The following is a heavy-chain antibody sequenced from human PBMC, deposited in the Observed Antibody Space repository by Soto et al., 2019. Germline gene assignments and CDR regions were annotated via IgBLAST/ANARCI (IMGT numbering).Heavy chain of an antibody. CDR2: IYSSGET. V-gene: IGHV4-4*07. Sequence: SETLSLTCTVSGDSISGLYWTWIRQPAGKGLEWIGRIYSSGETNYNPSLTGRVIMSLDTSKNQFSLNLTSVTAADTAVYYCARASQCKSYFDCFAWLDYWGQGTLVTVSS. CDR3: ARASQCKSYFDCFAWLDY. CDR1: GDSISGLY. D-gene: IGHD3-9*01. J-gene: IGHJ4*02.